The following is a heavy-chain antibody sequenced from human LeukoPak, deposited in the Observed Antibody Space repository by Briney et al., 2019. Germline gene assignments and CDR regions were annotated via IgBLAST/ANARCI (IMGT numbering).Heavy chain of an antibody. CDR1: GFSFSTSW. D-gene: IGHD3-22*01. V-gene: IGHV3-74*01. J-gene: IGHJ4*02. CDR2: ITSDGRTT. CDR3: AKGAYYDL. Sequence: PGGSLRLSCAASGFSFSTSWMHWFRQGPGRGLVWVSRITSDGRTTIYADSVKGRFSISRDNSKNTLYLQMNSLRAEDTAVYYCAKGAYYDLWGQGTLVTVSS.